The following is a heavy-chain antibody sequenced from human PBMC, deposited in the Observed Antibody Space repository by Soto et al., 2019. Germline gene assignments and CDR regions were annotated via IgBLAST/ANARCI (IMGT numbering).Heavy chain of an antibody. CDR1: GGSISSGGYY. Sequence: QVQLQESGPGLVKPSQTLSLTCTVSGGSISSGGYYWSWIRQHPGKGLEWIGYIYYSGSTYYNPSLKSRVTISVDTPNNQFSLKLSSVTAADTAVYYCARGRSSTSPYPIGYWGQGTLVTVSS. CDR2: IYYSGST. J-gene: IGHJ4*02. CDR3: ARGRSSTSPYPIGY. D-gene: IGHD2-2*01. V-gene: IGHV4-31*03.